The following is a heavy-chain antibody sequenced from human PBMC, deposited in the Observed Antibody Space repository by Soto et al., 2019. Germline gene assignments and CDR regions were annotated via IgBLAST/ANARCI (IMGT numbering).Heavy chain of an antibody. V-gene: IGHV4-31*03. CDR2: IYHSGAT. J-gene: IGHJ4*02. CDR3: SRGDY. Sequence: QVQLQESGPRLVRPSQTLSLTCTVSGESIDTAGYYWTWIRQRPGRGLEWLGFIYHSGATYYSSSMKSRLSISIDRSQNQFSVKGTSVTAADTAVYFCSRGDYWGQGMLVTVSS. CDR1: GESIDTAGYY.